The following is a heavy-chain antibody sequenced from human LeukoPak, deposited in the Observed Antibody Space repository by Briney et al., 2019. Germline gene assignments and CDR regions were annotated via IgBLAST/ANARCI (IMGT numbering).Heavy chain of an antibody. Sequence: PSETLSLTCTVSGGSICSYYWSWIRQPPGKGLECIGYIYNSVSTNYNPSLKSRVTISIDTSKNQFSLKLSSVTAADTAVYYCARVVRWLQLGASDIWGQGTMVTVSS. CDR2: IYNSVST. CDR3: ARVVRWLQLGASDI. CDR1: GGSICSYY. J-gene: IGHJ3*02. D-gene: IGHD5-24*01. V-gene: IGHV4-59*01.